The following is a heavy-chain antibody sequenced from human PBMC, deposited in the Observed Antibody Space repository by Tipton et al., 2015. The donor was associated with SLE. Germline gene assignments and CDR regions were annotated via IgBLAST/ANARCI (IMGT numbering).Heavy chain of an antibody. D-gene: IGHD6-19*01. Sequence: LRLSCAVYGGSFSGYYWSWIRQPPGKGLEWIGEINHSGSTNYNPSLKGRVTISVDTSKNQFSLKLSSVTAADTAVYYCARHDMEQWYAFDIWGQGTMVTVSS. CDR2: INHSGST. J-gene: IGHJ3*02. CDR3: ARHDMEQWYAFDI. CDR1: GGSFSGYY. V-gene: IGHV4-34*01.